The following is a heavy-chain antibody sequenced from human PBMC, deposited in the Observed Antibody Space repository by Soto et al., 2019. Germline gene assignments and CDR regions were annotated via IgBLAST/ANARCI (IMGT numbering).Heavy chain of an antibody. CDR3: ASPFIAVAEGRARAFYGMDV. J-gene: IGHJ6*02. V-gene: IGHV4-39*01. D-gene: IGHD6-19*01. CDR2: IYYSGST. CDR1: GGSISSSSYY. Sequence: PSETLSLTCTVSGGSISSSSYYWGWIRQPPGKGLEWIGSIYYSGSTYYNPSLKSRVTISVDTSKNQFSLKLSSVTAADTAVYYCASPFIAVAEGRARAFYGMDVWGQGTTVTVSS.